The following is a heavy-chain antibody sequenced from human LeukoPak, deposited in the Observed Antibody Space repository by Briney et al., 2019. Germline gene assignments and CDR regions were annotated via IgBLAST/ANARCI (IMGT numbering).Heavy chain of an antibody. D-gene: IGHD3-10*01. CDR3: AKAGRGGAITMVRGVKGDYYYMDV. CDR1: GFTFSSYW. CDR2: IKQDGSEK. J-gene: IGHJ6*03. Sequence: GGSLRLSCAASGFTFSSYWMSWVRQAPGKGLEWVANIKQDGSEKYYVDSVKGRFTISRDNSKNTLYLQMNSLRAEDTAVYYCAKAGRGGAITMVRGVKGDYYYMDVWGKGTTVTISS. V-gene: IGHV3-7*03.